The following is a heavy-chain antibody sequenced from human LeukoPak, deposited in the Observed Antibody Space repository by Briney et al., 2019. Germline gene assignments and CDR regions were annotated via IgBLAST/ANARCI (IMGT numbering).Heavy chain of an antibody. CDR1: GGSTITSDW. J-gene: IGHJ5*02. CDR2: VYHSGTT. Sequence: SGTLSLTCAVSGGSTITSDWWSWVRQPPGQGLEWIGDVYHSGTTNYNPSLKSRVTISVDNSKNQFSLKVTFVTAADTAVYYCVGRRPWFDPWGQGVLVTVSS. V-gene: IGHV4-4*02. CDR3: VGRRPWFDP.